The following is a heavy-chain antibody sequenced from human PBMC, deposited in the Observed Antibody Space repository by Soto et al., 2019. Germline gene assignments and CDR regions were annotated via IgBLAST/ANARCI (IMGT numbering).Heavy chain of an antibody. V-gene: IGHV3-48*01. CDR1: GFTFSDSS. Sequence: EVQLVESGGGLVQPGGSLRLSCAASGFTFSDSSMNWVRQGPGKRLGWVSYISASSSAIYYAASVKGRFTISRDNGKNSLYLQMNSLRAEDTALYYCARSYGDTDAFDIWGQGTMVTVSS. CDR2: ISASSSAI. D-gene: IGHD4-17*01. J-gene: IGHJ3*02. CDR3: ARSYGDTDAFDI.